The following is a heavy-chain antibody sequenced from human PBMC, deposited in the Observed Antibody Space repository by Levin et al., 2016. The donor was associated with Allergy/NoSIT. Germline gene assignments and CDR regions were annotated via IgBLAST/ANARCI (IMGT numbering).Heavy chain of an antibody. CDR1: GFTFSSYW. CDR3: ARDRARYYGMDV. CDR2: IKQDGSEK. Sequence: GESLKISCAASGFTFSSYWMSWVRQAPGKGLEWVANIKQDGSEKYYVDSVKGRFTISRDNAKNSLYLQMNSLRAEDTAVYYCARDRARYYGMDVWGQGTTVTVSS. V-gene: IGHV3-7*01. J-gene: IGHJ6*02.